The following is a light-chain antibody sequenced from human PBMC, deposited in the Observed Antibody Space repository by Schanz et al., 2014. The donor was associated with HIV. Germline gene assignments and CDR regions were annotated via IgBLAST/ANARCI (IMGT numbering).Light chain of an antibody. V-gene: IGLV2-14*01. Sequence: QSALTQPASVTGSPGQSINISCTGTSSDVGGYAFVSWHQQHPVKAPKLMIFDVTDRPSGVSSRFSGSKSGNTASLTISGLQVEDEADYFCSSYTSSNTLDVLFGGGTKLTVL. J-gene: IGLJ3*02. CDR3: SSYTSSNTLDVL. CDR2: DVT. CDR1: SSDVGGYAF.